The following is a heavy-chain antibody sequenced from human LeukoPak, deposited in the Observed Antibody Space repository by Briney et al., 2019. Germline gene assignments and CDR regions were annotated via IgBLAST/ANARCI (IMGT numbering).Heavy chain of an antibody. CDR2: IQYDGSNE. J-gene: IGHJ3*02. V-gene: IGHV3-30*02. CDR1: GFTFSSYG. Sequence: PGGSLRLSCAASGFTFSSYGMHWVRQAPGKGLEWVAYIQYDGSNEQYAHSVKGRFTISRDNAKNSLYLQMNSLRAEDTALYYCAKDKAGFGGDAFDIWGQGTMATVSS. CDR3: AKDKAGFGGDAFDI. D-gene: IGHD3-10*01.